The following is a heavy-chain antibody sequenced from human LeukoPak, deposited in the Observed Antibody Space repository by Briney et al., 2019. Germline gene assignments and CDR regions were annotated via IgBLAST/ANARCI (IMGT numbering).Heavy chain of an antibody. CDR2: IYYSGST. D-gene: IGHD3-10*01. V-gene: IGHV4-59*05. Sequence: GSLRLSCAASGFTVSSNYMSWVRQPPGKGLEWIGSIYYSGSTYYNPSLKSRVTISVDTSKNQFSLKLSSVTAADTAVYYCATPFRYGSGSYYNDWGQGTLVTVAS. J-gene: IGHJ4*02. CDR3: ATPFRYGSGSYYND. CDR1: GFTVSSNY.